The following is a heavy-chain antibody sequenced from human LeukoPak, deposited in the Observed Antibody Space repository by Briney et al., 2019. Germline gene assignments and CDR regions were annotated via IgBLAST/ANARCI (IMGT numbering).Heavy chain of an antibody. CDR3: ARPAGSGYRDY. CDR1: GFTFSSFA. CDR2: MSGSGDRA. Sequence: GGSLRLSCAASGFTFSSFAMNWVRQAPGKGLEWVSAMSGSGDRADYTDSVKGRFTISRDNAKNSLYLQMNSLRAEDTAVYYCARPAGSGYRDYWGQGTLVTVSS. D-gene: IGHD3-22*01. J-gene: IGHJ4*02. V-gene: IGHV3-23*01.